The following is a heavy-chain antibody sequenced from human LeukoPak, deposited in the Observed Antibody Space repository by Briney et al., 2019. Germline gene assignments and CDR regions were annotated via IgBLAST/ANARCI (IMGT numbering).Heavy chain of an antibody. V-gene: IGHV3-33*01. CDR1: GFTFSSYG. D-gene: IGHD3-22*01. J-gene: IGHJ4*02. Sequence: RLSCAASGFTFSSYGMHWVRQXPGKGLEWVXVVWYDETTRYYVDSVKGRFTISRDNSKNTLYLQMNSLRAEDTAVYYCARSRISXIVXLDYWGQGTLVTVSS. CDR3: ARSRISXIVXLDY. CDR2: VWYDETTR.